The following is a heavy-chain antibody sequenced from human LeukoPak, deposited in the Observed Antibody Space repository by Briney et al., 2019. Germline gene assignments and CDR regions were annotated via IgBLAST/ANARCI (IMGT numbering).Heavy chain of an antibody. V-gene: IGHV3-9*01. CDR3: AKDMDASATNTPVDH. D-gene: IGHD4-11*01. CDR2: ISWNGHRV. CDR1: GCTFEDYT. J-gene: IGHJ4*02. Sequence: GRSLRLSCTASGCTFEDYTMHWVRQVPGKGLEWVSHISWNGHRVVYADSVRGRFTISRDNAKNSLYLQMNSLRGEDTAFYYCAKDMDASATNTPVDHWGRGTLVTVSS.